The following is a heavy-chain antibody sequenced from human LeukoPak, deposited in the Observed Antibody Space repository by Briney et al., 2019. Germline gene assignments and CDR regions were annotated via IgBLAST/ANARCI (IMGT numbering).Heavy chain of an antibody. V-gene: IGHV3-11*04. D-gene: IGHD3-3*01. CDR1: GFTFSDYY. Sequence: GGSLRLSCAASGFTFSDYYMSWIRQAPWKGLEWVSYISSSGSTIYYADSVKGRFTISRDNAKNSLYLQMNSLRAEDTAVYYCARELEWYNAFDIWGQGTMVTVSS. CDR3: ARELEWYNAFDI. J-gene: IGHJ3*02. CDR2: ISSSGSTI.